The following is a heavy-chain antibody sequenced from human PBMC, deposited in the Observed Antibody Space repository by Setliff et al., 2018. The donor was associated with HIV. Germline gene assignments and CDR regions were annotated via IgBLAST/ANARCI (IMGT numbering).Heavy chain of an antibody. D-gene: IGHD3-10*01. Sequence: PGGSLRLSCAASGFTFSSYGVNWVRQAPGKGLEWLSFISSSSRTKYYADSVKGRFTISRDNAKNSLYLQMNSLRAEDTAVYYCARREGYYGSGTPKGYYYYMDVWGKGTTVTVSS. CDR3: ARREGYYGSGTPKGYYYYMDV. CDR1: GFTFSSYG. V-gene: IGHV3-48*01. CDR2: ISSSSRTK. J-gene: IGHJ6*03.